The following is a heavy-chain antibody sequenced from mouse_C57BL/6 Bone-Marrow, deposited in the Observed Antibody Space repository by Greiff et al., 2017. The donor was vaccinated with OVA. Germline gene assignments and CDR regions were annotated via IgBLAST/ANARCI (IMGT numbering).Heavy chain of an antibody. CDR1: GYTFTSYD. Sequence: QVQLKESGPELVKPGASVKLSCKASGYTFTSYDINWVKQRPGQGLEWIGWIYPRDGSTKYNEKFKGKATLTVDTSSSTAYMELHSLTSEDSAVYFCAKLGRWYFDVWGTGTTVTVSS. J-gene: IGHJ1*03. CDR3: AKLGRWYFDV. D-gene: IGHD4-1*01. CDR2: IYPRDGST. V-gene: IGHV1-85*01.